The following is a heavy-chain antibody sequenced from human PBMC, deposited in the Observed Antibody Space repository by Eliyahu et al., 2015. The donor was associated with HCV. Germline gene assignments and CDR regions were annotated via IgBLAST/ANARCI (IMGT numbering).Heavy chain of an antibody. V-gene: IGHV3-23*01. J-gene: IGHJ2*01. D-gene: IGHD4/OR15-4a*01. CDR1: GFTFSTYD. CDR2: IGFAGGTT. Sequence: EVQLLESGGGLIQPGGSLRLSCAVSGFTFSTYDMSWVRLAPGKGLQWVSAIGFAGGTTYADSAKDRFTISRDNSKNVLFLQMNSLRADDTAVYFCAKVLTSWYFDLWGRGTLVTVSS. CDR3: AKVLTSWYFDL.